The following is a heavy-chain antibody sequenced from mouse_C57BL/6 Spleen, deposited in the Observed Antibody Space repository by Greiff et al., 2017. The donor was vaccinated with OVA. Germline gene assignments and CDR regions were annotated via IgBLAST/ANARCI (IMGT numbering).Heavy chain of an antibody. V-gene: IGHV5-4*01. J-gene: IGHJ3*01. CDR3: ARGYSNYEGWFAY. D-gene: IGHD2-5*01. CDR1: GFTFSSYA. Sequence: EVQGVESGGGLVKPGGSLKLSCAASGFTFSSYAMSWVRQTPEKRLEWVATISDGGSYTYYPDNVKGRFTISRDNAKNNLYLQMSHLKSEDTAMYYCARGYSNYEGWFAYWGQGTLVTVSA. CDR2: ISDGGSYT.